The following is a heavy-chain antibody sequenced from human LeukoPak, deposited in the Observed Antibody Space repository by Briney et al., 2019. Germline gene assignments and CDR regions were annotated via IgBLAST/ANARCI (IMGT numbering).Heavy chain of an antibody. V-gene: IGHV4-59*01. CDR3: ARVGSSGWYFGGFEY. Sequence: SETLSLTCTVSGGSISSYYWSWIRQPPGKGLEWIGYIYYSWSNNYNPSLKSRVTISVDMSKNQFSLKLSSVTAADTAVYYCARVGSSGWYFGGFEYWGQGTLVTVSS. J-gene: IGHJ4*02. CDR2: IYYSWSN. CDR1: GGSISSYY. D-gene: IGHD6-19*01.